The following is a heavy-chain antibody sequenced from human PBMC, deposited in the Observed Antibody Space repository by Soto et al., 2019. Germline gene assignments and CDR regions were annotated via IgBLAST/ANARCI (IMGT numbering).Heavy chain of an antibody. J-gene: IGHJ4*02. CDR3: ARDSRRYFDWLNPGDY. V-gene: IGHV3-33*01. CDR1: GFTFSSYG. CDR2: IWYDGSNK. D-gene: IGHD3-9*01. Sequence: QVQLVESGGGVVQPGRSLRLSCAASGFTFSSYGMHWVRQAPGKGLEWVAVIWYDGSNKYYADSVKGRFTISRDNSKNTLYLQMSSLRAEDTAVYYCARDSRRYFDWLNPGDYWGQGTLVTVSS.